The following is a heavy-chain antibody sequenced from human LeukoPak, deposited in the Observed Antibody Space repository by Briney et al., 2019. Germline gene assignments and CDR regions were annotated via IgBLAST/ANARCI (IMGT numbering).Heavy chain of an antibody. CDR2: IYYSGST. V-gene: IGHV4-39*01. CDR1: GGSISSSSYY. Sequence: SETLSLTCTVSGGSISSSSYYWGWIRQPPGKGLEWIGSIYYSGSTYYNPSLKSRVTISVDTSKNQFSLKLSSVTAADTAVYYCARHGGTIFGFYDAFDIWGQGTMVTVSS. J-gene: IGHJ3*02. D-gene: IGHD3-3*01. CDR3: ARHGGTIFGFYDAFDI.